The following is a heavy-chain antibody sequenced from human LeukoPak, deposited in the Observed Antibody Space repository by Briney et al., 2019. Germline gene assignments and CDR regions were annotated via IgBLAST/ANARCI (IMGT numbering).Heavy chain of an antibody. CDR1: GFTFITYW. Sequence: GGSLRLSCAASGFTFITYWMHWVRQAPGKGLVWVSRINPDGSTTSYADSVKGRFTVSRDNAKNTLYLQMNSLRAEDTAVYYCARDQDYGDPKGVDYWGQGTLVTVSS. CDR3: ARDQDYGDPKGVDY. D-gene: IGHD4-17*01. J-gene: IGHJ4*02. CDR2: INPDGSTT. V-gene: IGHV3-74*01.